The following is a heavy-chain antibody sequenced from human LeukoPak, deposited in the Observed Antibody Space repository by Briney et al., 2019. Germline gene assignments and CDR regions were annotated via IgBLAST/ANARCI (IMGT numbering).Heavy chain of an antibody. D-gene: IGHD6-13*01. J-gene: IGHJ5*02. CDR1: GYTFTGYY. V-gene: IGHV1-2*02. CDR3: ARVGIAAAGTVGWFDP. CDR2: INPNSCGT. Sequence: ASVKVSCTSSGYTFTGYYMHLVRQAPGQALEGMGWINPNSCGTNYAQKLQGRVTMTRDTSISTAYMELSRLRSDDTAVYYCARVGIAAAGTVGWFDPWGQGPLVTVSS.